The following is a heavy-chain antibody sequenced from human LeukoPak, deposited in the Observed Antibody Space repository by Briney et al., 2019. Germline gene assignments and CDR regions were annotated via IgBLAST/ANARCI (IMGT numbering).Heavy chain of an antibody. D-gene: IGHD2-21*01. CDR3: TRDHETRRDSYYYYYYMDV. J-gene: IGHJ6*03. CDR1: GFTFGDYA. V-gene: IGHV3-49*04. Sequence: GGSLRLSCTASGFTFGDYAMSWVRQAPGKGLEWVGFIRSKAYGGTTEYAASVKGRFTISRDDSKSIAYLQMNSLETEDTAVYYCTRDHETRRDSYYYYYYMDVWGKGTTVTVSS. CDR2: IRSKAYGGTT.